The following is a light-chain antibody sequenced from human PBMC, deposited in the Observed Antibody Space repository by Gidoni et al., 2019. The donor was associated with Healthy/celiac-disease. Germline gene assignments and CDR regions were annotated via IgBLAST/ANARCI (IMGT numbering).Light chain of an antibody. Sequence: DIQMTQSPSSLSASVGDRVTITCRASQSISTYLNWYQQKPGKAPKLLIYAASSLQSGVPSRFSGSGSGTEFTLTISSLQPEDYATYYCQQSYSTPPIFTFXPXTKVDIK. CDR1: QSISTY. V-gene: IGKV1-39*01. CDR2: AAS. CDR3: QQSYSTPPIFT. J-gene: IGKJ3*01.